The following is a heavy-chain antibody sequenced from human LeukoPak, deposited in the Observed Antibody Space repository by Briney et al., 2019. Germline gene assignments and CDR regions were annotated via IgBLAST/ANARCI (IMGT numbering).Heavy chain of an antibody. Sequence: ASVKVSCKASGYTFTSYYMHWVRQAPGQGLEWMGIINPSGGSTSYAQKFQGRVTMTRDMSTSTAYMELSSLRSEDTAVYYCARGRNYYDSSDYYEGDGFDTWGQGTVVTVSS. V-gene: IGHV1-46*01. J-gene: IGHJ3*02. CDR3: ARGRNYYDSSDYYEGDGFDT. CDR1: GYTFTSYY. CDR2: INPSGGST. D-gene: IGHD3-22*01.